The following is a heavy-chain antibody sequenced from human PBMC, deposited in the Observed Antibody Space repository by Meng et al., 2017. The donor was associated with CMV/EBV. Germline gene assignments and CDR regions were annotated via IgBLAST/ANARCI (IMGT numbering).Heavy chain of an antibody. CDR2: TYYRSKWYI. CDR3: ARVRCSTTSCYYEYYYGMDV. CDR1: GDSVSSNSAT. Sequence: SETLSLTCAISGDSVSSNSATWSWIRQSPSRGLEWLGRTYYRSKWYIDYAVSVKSRIDINPDTSKNQFSLQLNVVTPEDTAVYYCARVRCSTTSCYYEYYYGMDVWGQGTTVTVSS. J-gene: IGHJ6*02. V-gene: IGHV6-1*01. D-gene: IGHD2-2*01.